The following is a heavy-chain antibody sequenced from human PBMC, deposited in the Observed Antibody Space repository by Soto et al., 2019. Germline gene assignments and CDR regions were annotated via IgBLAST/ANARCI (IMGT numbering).Heavy chain of an antibody. CDR2: INHSGST. J-gene: IGHJ6*02. D-gene: IGHD2-8*01. V-gene: IGHV4-34*01. CDR1: GGSFSGYY. CDR3: ARVARLYCTNGVCYPGYYGMDV. Sequence: PSETLSLTCAVYGGSFSGYYWSWIRQPPGKGLEWIGEINHSGSTNYNPSLKSRVTISVDTSKNQFSLKLSSVTAADTGVYYCARVARLYCTNGVCYPGYYGMDVWGQGTTVTVS.